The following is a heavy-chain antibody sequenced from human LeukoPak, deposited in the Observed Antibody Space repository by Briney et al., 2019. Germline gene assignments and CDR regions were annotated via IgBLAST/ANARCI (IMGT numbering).Heavy chain of an antibody. CDR3: ARGYCSSTSCSFFDY. CDR1: GYTFTSYA. Sequence: GASVKVSCKASGYTFTSYAMNWVRQAPGQGLEWMGWINTNTGNPTYAQGFTGRFVFSLDTSVSTAYLQISSLKAEDTAVYYCARGYCSSTSCSFFDYWGQGTLVTVSS. D-gene: IGHD2-2*01. CDR2: INTNTGNP. V-gene: IGHV7-4-1*02. J-gene: IGHJ4*02.